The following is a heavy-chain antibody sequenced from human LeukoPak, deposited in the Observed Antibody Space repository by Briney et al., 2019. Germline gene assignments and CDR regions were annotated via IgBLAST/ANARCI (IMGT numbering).Heavy chain of an antibody. D-gene: IGHD2-2*01. CDR3: ARIADIVVVPAAEKWPYFDY. Sequence: ASMKVSCKASGYTFTSYAMSWVRQAPGQGLEWMGWINTNTGNPTYAQGFTGRFVFSLDTSVSTAYLQISSLKAEDTAVYYCARIADIVVVPAAEKWPYFDYWGQGTLVTVSS. J-gene: IGHJ4*02. CDR2: INTNTGNP. V-gene: IGHV7-4-1*02. CDR1: GYTFTSYA.